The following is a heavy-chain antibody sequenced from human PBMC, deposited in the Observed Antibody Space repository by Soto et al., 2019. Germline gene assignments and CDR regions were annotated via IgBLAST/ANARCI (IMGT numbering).Heavy chain of an antibody. CDR2: ISAYNGDT. CDR3: ARVRQLVGYFYYYMDV. Sequence: QVQLLQSGAEVKKPGASVKVSCKASGYTFTNYGITWVRQAPGQGLEWMGWISAYNGDTHYTQRLQGRVTMTTDTSTSTAYMELRVLRSDDTAVYYWARVRQLVGYFYYYMDVWGKGTTVTVSS. J-gene: IGHJ6*03. V-gene: IGHV1-18*01. CDR1: GYTFTNYG. D-gene: IGHD6-6*01.